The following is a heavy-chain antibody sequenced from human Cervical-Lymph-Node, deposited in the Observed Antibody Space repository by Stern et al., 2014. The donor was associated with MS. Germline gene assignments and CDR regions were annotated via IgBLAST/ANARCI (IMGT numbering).Heavy chain of an antibody. J-gene: IGHJ4*02. V-gene: IGHV3-21*01. CDR1: GFTFNTYS. CDR3: ARDKMGSGSYLFDY. CDR2: ISISSTYI. Sequence: EMQLVESGGGLVKPGGSLRLSCAASGFTFNTYSMNWVRQAPGKGLEWVSSISISSTYIYYADSVKGRFTISRDNAKNSLFLQMNSLRAEDTAVYYCARDKMGSGSYLFDYWGQGALVTVSS. D-gene: IGHD1-26*01.